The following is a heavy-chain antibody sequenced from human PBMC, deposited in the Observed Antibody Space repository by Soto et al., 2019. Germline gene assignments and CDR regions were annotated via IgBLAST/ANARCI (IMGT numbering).Heavy chain of an antibody. CDR3: LRGNTGYGNFDS. CDR1: GFTFSSYE. CDR2: ISSSGSTI. D-gene: IGHD5-12*01. J-gene: IGHJ4*02. V-gene: IGHV3-48*03. Sequence: GGSLRLSCAASGFTFSSYEMNWVRQAPGKGLEWVSYISSSGSTIYYADSVKGRFTVSRDNAKNTLYLQMNSPGAEDTAIYYCLRGNTGYGNFDSWGQGTLVTVSS.